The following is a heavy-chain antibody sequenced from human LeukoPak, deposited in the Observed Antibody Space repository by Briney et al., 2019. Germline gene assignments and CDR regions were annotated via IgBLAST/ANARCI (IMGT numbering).Heavy chain of an antibody. CDR1: GFTFSSYS. Sequence: LGGSLRLSCAASGFTFSSYSMNWVRQAPGKGLEWVSYISSSSSTIYYADSVKGRFTISRDNSKNTLYLQMNSLRAEDTAVYYCAKDPRSGSSPDYWGQGTLVTVSS. CDR3: AKDPRSGSSPDY. V-gene: IGHV3-48*01. J-gene: IGHJ4*02. D-gene: IGHD1-26*01. CDR2: ISSSSSTI.